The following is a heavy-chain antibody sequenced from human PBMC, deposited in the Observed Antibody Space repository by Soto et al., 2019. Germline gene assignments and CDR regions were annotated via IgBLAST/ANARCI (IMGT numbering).Heavy chain of an antibody. CDR3: ARGLQDSGYSSSWYLDY. Sequence: GGSLRLSCAASGFTFSSYAMHWVRQAPGKGLEWVAVISYDGSNKYYADSVKGRFTISRDNSKNTLYLQMNSLRAEDTAVYYCARGLQDSGYSSSWYLDYWGQGTLVTVSS. D-gene: IGHD6-13*01. V-gene: IGHV3-30-3*01. J-gene: IGHJ4*02. CDR1: GFTFSSYA. CDR2: ISYDGSNK.